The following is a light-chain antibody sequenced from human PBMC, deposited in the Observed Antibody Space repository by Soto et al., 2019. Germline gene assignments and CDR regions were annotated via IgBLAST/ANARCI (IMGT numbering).Light chain of an antibody. Sequence: IVLTQSPGTLSLSPGERATLCCRTGQSVSSSYLAWYQQKPGQAPRLLIYGASSRATGIPDRFSGSGSGTDFTLTISRLEPEDFAVYYCQQYDSSPKTFGQGTKVDIK. V-gene: IGKV3-20*01. CDR3: QQYDSSPKT. CDR1: QSVSSSY. J-gene: IGKJ1*01. CDR2: GAS.